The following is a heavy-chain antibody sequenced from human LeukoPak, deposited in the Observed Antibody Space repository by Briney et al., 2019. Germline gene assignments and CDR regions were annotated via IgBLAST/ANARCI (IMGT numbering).Heavy chain of an antibody. J-gene: IGHJ4*02. D-gene: IGHD6-13*01. Sequence: GGSLRLSCAASGFTFSSYGMHWVRQAPGKGLEWVAVIWYDGSNKYYADSVKGRFTISRDNSKNTLYLQMNSLRAEDTAVYYCAKGDYSSSWLFDYWGQGTLVTVSS. CDR3: AKGDYSSSWLFDY. CDR2: IWYDGSNK. V-gene: IGHV3-30*02. CDR1: GFTFSSYG.